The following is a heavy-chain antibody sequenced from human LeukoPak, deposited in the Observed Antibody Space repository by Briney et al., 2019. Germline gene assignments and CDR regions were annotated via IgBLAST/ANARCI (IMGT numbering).Heavy chain of an antibody. CDR3: ARRNDFDV. Sequence: SETLSLTCTVSGGSITGYHWSWIPQPPGKGLEWIGYVYSNGNTEYKPSLKSRVTISADTSKNQFSLKLTSVTAADTAIYYCARRNDFDVWGQGTMVTVSS. J-gene: IGHJ3*01. CDR2: VYSNGNT. V-gene: IGHV4-4*08. CDR1: GGSITGYH.